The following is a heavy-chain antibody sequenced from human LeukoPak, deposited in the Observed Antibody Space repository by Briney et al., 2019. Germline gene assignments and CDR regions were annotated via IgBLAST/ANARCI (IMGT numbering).Heavy chain of an antibody. CDR2: MNPNSGNT. V-gene: IGHV1-8*02. CDR3: ARGRRLLWFGELLQDYYYYGMDV. J-gene: IGHJ6*02. D-gene: IGHD3-10*01. Sequence: ASVKVSCKASGYTFTGYYMHWVRQAPGQGLEWMGWMNPNSGNTGYAQKFQGRVTMTRNTSISTAYMELSSLRSEDTAVYYCARGRRLLWFGELLQDYYYYGMDVWGQGTTVTVSS. CDR1: GYTFTGYY.